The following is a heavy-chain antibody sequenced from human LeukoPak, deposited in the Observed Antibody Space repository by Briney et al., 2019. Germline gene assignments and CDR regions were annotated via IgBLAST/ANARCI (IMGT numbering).Heavy chain of an antibody. CDR1: GFTFSSYA. D-gene: IGHD6-13*01. Sequence: GGSLRLSCTASGFTFSSYATSWVRQAPGKGLEWVSAISGSGGSTYYADSVKGRFTISRDNSKNTLYLQMNSLRAEDTAVYYCAKETQQLVVFDYWGQGTLVTVSS. CDR2: ISGSGGST. V-gene: IGHV3-23*01. CDR3: AKETQQLVVFDY. J-gene: IGHJ4*02.